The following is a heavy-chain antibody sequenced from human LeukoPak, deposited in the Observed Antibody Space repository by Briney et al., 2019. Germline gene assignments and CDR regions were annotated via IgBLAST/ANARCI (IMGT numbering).Heavy chain of an antibody. CDR1: GGSISSYY. CDR3: AQRNTTVRGAVYYYYMDV. D-gene: IGHD3-10*01. V-gene: IGHV4-59*12. J-gene: IGHJ6*03. Sequence: SETLSLTCTVSGGSISSYYWSWIRQPPGKGLEWIGYIYYNGNTNYNPSLKSRVTMSVDTSKNQFSLKLSSVTAADTAVYYCAQRNTTVRGAVYYYYMDVWGKGTTVTVSS. CDR2: IYYNGNT.